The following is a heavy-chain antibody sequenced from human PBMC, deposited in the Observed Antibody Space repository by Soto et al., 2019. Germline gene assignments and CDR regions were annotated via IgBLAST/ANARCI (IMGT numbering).Heavy chain of an antibody. D-gene: IGHD2-21*02. V-gene: IGHV1-8*01. Sequence: QVQLVQSGAEVKKPGASVKVSCKASGYTFTSYDINWVRQATGQGLEWMGWMNPNSGNTGYAQKFQGRVTMTRYTSISTAYMELSSLRSEDTAVYYCARGGEVTYYYYYYMDVWGKGTTVTVSS. CDR3: ARGGEVTYYYYYYMDV. CDR1: GYTFTSYD. CDR2: MNPNSGNT. J-gene: IGHJ6*03.